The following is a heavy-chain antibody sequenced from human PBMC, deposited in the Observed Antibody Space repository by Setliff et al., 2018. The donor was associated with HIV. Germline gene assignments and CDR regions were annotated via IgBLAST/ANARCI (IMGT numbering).Heavy chain of an antibody. Sequence: PGESLKISCKGSGYSFTSYWIGWVRQMPGKGLGWMGIIYCGDSDTRYSPSFQGQVTISADKSISTAYLQWSSLKASDTAMYYCASGRKKNYDLFSGYYRILGVDFDYWGQGTLVTVSS. CDR2: IYCGDSDT. D-gene: IGHD3-3*01. V-gene: IGHV5-51*01. CDR3: ASGRKKNYDLFSGYYRILGVDFDY. J-gene: IGHJ4*02. CDR1: GYSFTSYW.